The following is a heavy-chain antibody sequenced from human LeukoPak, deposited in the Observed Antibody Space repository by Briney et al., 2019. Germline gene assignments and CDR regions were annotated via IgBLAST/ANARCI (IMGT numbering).Heavy chain of an antibody. CDR3: ASTFSSSSEFDY. Sequence: SVKVSCKASGGTFSSYAISWVRQAPGQGLEWMGGIIPIFGTANYAQKFQGRVTITADESTSTAYMELSSLRSEDTAVYYCASTFSSSSEFDYWGQGTLVTVSS. CDR2: IIPIFGTA. CDR1: GGTFSSYA. V-gene: IGHV1-69*13. D-gene: IGHD6-6*01. J-gene: IGHJ4*02.